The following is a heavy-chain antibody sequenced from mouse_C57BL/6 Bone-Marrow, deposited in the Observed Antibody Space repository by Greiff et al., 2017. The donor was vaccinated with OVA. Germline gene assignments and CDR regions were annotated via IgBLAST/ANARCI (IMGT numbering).Heavy chain of an antibody. Sequence: QVQLQQSGAELVRPGTSVKVSCKASGYAFTNYLIEWVKQRPGQGLEWIGVINPGSGGTNYNEKFKGKATLTADKSSSTAYMQLSSLTAEDSAVYCCARGDGYAMDYWGQGTAVTVSA. CDR2: INPGSGGT. CDR3: ARGDGYAMDY. CDR1: GYAFTNYL. J-gene: IGHJ4*01. V-gene: IGHV1-54*01.